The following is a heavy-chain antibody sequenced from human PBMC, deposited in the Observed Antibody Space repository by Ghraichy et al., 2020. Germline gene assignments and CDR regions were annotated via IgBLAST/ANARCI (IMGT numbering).Heavy chain of an antibody. D-gene: IGHD5-18*01. CDR2: IKGDGSEK. CDR3: SRDRAMDDF. V-gene: IGHV3-7*03. Sequence: GGSLRLSCAASGFTFSDYWINWARQAPGKELEWVANIKGDGSEKHYLDSVKGRFTISRDNAENSVYLQMNSLRVEDMAVYYCSRDRAMDDFWGQGTLVTVSS. J-gene: IGHJ4*02. CDR1: GFTFSDYW.